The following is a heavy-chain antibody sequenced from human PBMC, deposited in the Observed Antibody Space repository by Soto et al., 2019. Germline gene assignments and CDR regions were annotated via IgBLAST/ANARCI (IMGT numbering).Heavy chain of an antibody. CDR1: GFTFSSYS. D-gene: IGHD4-4*01. Sequence: PGGSLRLSCAASGFTFSSYSMNWVRQAPGKGLEWVSSISSSSSYIYYADSVKGRFTISRDNAKNSLYLQMNSLRAEDTAVYYCARDWEAPTTVRNNWFDPWGQGTLVTVSS. CDR2: ISSSSSYI. CDR3: ARDWEAPTTVRNNWFDP. J-gene: IGHJ5*02. V-gene: IGHV3-21*01.